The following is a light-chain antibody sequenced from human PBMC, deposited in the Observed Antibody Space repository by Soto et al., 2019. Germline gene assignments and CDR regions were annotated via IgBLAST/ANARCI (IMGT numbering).Light chain of an antibody. CDR1: QGISNY. CDR3: QQYNSAPWT. Sequence: DIQMTQSPSSLSASVGDRVTITCRASQGISNYLAWYQQKPGKVPKLLIYAASTLQSGVPSRFSGSGSGTDFRLTISSLQPVDVATYYWQQYNSAPWTFGQGNKVELK. CDR2: AAS. J-gene: IGKJ1*01. V-gene: IGKV1-27*01.